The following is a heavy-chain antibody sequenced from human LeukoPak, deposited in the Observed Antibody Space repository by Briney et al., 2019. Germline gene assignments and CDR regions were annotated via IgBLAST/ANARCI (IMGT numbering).Heavy chain of an antibody. D-gene: IGHD3-10*01. V-gene: IGHV1-2*02. CDR1: GNTFTAYY. CDR2: INPNSGDT. CDR3: AREDGSGTHCDY. Sequence: ASVKVSCKASGNTFTAYYMHWVRQAPGQGLEWMGWINPNSGDTNYAQKFQGRVTMTRDTSISTAYMELSRLRSDDTAVYYCAREDGSGTHCDYWGQGTLVTVSS. J-gene: IGHJ4*02.